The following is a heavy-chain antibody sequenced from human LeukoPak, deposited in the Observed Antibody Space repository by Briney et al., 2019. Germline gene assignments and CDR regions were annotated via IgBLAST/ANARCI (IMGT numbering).Heavy chain of an antibody. V-gene: IGHV3-48*04. J-gene: IGHJ6*03. D-gene: IGHD2-15*01. Sequence: GGSLRLSCGASGFTFSRYSMNWVRQAPGKGLEWVSYISSGSDTKKYADSVKGRFTISRDNAKNSLHLQMNSLRAEDTALYYCARGYCGGGSCYYYYYYYMDVWGKGTTVTVSS. CDR1: GFTFSRYS. CDR2: ISSGSDTK. CDR3: ARGYCGGGSCYYYYYYYMDV.